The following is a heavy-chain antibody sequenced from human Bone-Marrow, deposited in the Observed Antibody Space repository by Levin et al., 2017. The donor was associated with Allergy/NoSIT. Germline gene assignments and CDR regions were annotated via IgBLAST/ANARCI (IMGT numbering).Heavy chain of an antibody. V-gene: IGHV4-39*01. J-gene: IGHJ3*02. CDR2: LDFSGNT. CDR3: ARTRSSWYPDAFDT. Sequence: PSETLSLTCTVSGGSISSSSHCWGWIRQPPGKGLEWIGSLDFSGNTYHNPSLKSRVTISKDTSKSQFSLNLNSVTAADTAVYYCARTRSSWYPDAFDTWGQGTKVTVSS. D-gene: IGHD6-13*01. CDR1: GGSISSSSHC.